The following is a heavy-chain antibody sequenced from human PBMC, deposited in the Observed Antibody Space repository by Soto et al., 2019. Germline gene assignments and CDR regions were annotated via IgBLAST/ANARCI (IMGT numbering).Heavy chain of an antibody. D-gene: IGHD2-15*01. V-gene: IGHV1-46*01. Sequence: ASVKVSCKASGYSFTTYYMHWVRQAPGQGLEWMGIINPSGGSTSYAQNFQGRVTMTRDTSTSTAYMELRSLRSDDTAVYYCARGYRYCSGGSCYSADYYMDVWGKGTTVTISS. CDR3: ARGYRYCSGGSCYSADYYMDV. CDR2: INPSGGST. J-gene: IGHJ6*03. CDR1: GYSFTTYY.